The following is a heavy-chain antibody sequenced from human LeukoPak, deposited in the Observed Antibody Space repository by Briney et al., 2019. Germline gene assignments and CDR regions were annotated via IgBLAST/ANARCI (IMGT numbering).Heavy chain of an antibody. Sequence: GGSLRLSCAASGSTFSSYWMHWVRQAPGKGLVWVSRINSDGSSTSYADSVKGRFTISRDNAKNTLYLQMNSLRAEDTAVYYCASLVAAHEDYGMDVWGQGTTVTVSS. J-gene: IGHJ6*02. D-gene: IGHD5-12*01. V-gene: IGHV3-74*01. CDR2: INSDGSST. CDR3: ASLVAAHEDYGMDV. CDR1: GSTFSSYW.